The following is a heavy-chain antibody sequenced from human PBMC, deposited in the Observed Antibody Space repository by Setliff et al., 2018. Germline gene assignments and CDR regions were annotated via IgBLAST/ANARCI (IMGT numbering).Heavy chain of an antibody. Sequence: GESLTISCKASEYSFTTYWIGWVRQMPGKGLEWMGIIYPGDSDTRYSPSFQGQVTISADKSISTAYLQWSSLKASDTAMYYCARYDSSGYHYYYGMDVWGQGTTVTVSS. CDR1: EYSFTTYW. J-gene: IGHJ6*02. V-gene: IGHV5-51*01. CDR3: ARYDSSGYHYYYGMDV. D-gene: IGHD3-22*01. CDR2: IYPGDSDT.